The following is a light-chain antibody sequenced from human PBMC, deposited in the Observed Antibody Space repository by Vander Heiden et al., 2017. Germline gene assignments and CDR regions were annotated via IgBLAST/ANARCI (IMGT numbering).Light chain of an antibody. CDR3: QQSDSTQIT. Sequence: DIQMTQSPSSLSASVGDRVTITCRASQSISSYLNWYQQKPGKAPKLLIYAASSLQSGVPSRFSGSGSGTDFTLTISRLQPEDFATYYCQQSDSTQITFGGGTKVEIK. CDR2: AAS. V-gene: IGKV1-39*01. J-gene: IGKJ4*01. CDR1: QSISSY.